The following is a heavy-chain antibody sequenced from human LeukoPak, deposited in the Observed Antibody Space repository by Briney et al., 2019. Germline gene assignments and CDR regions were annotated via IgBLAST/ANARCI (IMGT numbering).Heavy chain of an antibody. V-gene: IGHV3-53*01. D-gene: IGHD6-13*01. Sequence: GGSLRLSCAASGFTVSSNYMSWVRQAPGKGLEWVSVIYSGGSTYYADSVKGRFTISRDNSKNTLYLQMNSLRAEDTAVYYCAKDRRGSLDWFDPWGQGTLVTVSS. CDR2: IYSGGST. CDR1: GFTVSSNY. CDR3: AKDRRGSLDWFDP. J-gene: IGHJ5*02.